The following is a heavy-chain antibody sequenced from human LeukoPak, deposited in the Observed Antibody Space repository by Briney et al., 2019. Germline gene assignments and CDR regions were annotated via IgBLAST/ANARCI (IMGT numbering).Heavy chain of an antibody. V-gene: IGHV1-18*01. Sequence: ASVKVSCKASGYTFTSYGISWVRQAPGQGLEWMGWISAYNGNTNYAQKLQGRVTMTTDTSTSTAYMELRSLRSEDTAVYYCARGLSSGWYRYYYIDVWGKGTTVTVSS. CDR3: ARGLSSGWYRYYYIDV. CDR2: ISAYNGNT. D-gene: IGHD6-19*01. CDR1: GYTFTSYG. J-gene: IGHJ6*03.